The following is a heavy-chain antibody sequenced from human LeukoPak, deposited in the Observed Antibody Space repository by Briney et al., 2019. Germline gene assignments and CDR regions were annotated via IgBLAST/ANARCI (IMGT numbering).Heavy chain of an antibody. J-gene: IGHJ4*02. D-gene: IGHD1-26*01. CDR1: GFTFSSYA. CDR3: AKVVGATTRGYFDY. Sequence: PGGSLRLSCAASGFTFSSYAMSGVRQAPGKGLERVSTISGSGGSTYYADSVKGRFTISRDNSKNTLYLQMNSLRAEDTAVYYCAKVVGATTRGYFDYWGQGTLVTVSS. CDR2: ISGSGGST. V-gene: IGHV3-23*01.